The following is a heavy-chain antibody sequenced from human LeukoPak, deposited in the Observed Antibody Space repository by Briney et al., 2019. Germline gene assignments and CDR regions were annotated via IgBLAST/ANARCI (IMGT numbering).Heavy chain of an antibody. V-gene: IGHV4-59*05. J-gene: IGHJ5*02. CDR1: GGSISSYY. CDR3: ARDGRVRGVIIHAWFDP. D-gene: IGHD3-10*01. Sequence: KTSETLSLTCTVSGGSISSYYWSWIRQPPGKGLEWIGSIYYSGSTYYNPSLKSRVTISVDTSKNQFSLKLSSVTAADTAVYYCARDGRVRGVIIHAWFDPWGQGTLVTVSS. CDR2: IYYSGST.